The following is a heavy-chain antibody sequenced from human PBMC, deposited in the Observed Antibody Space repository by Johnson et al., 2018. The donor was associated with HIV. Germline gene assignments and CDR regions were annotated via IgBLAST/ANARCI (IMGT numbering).Heavy chain of an antibody. CDR1: GFTFSSYA. J-gene: IGHJ3*01. V-gene: IGHV3-49*04. D-gene: IGHD6-13*01. CDR2: IRSKAYGGTT. Sequence: EQLVESGGGVVQPGRSLRLSCAASGFTFSSYAMHWVRQAPGKGLEWVGFIRSKAYGGTTEYAASVKGRFTISRDDSKSIAYLQMNSLKAEDTAVYYCISPERAAAGFLTWGQGAMVTVSS. CDR3: ISPERAAAGFLT.